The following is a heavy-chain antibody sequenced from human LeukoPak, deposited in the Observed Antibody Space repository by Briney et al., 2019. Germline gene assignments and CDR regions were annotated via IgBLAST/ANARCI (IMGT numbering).Heavy chain of an antibody. CDR2: ISSSSSTI. CDR3: ARDRKTYDSSGYYYGVPYYYSMDV. V-gene: IGHV3-48*02. J-gene: IGHJ6*02. CDR1: GFTFSNYA. D-gene: IGHD3-22*01. Sequence: PGGSLRLSCAASGFTFSNYAMTWVRQAPGKGLEWVSYISSSSSTIYYADSVKGRFTISRNNAKNSLYLQMNSLRDEDTAVYYCARDRKTYDSSGYYYGVPYYYSMDVWGQGTTVTVSS.